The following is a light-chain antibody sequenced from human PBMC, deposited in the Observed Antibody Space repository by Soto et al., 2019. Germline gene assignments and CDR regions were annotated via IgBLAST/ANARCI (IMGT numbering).Light chain of an antibody. Sequence: QSALTQPASVSGSPGQSITISCTGTSSDVGGYNYVSWYQHRPGKAPKLMIYEVSNRPSGVSDRFSGSKSGSTASLTISGLQAEDEADYYCSSYTSISPYVFGTGTKVTVL. CDR2: EVS. CDR3: SSYTSISPYV. CDR1: SSDVGGYNY. V-gene: IGLV2-14*01. J-gene: IGLJ1*01.